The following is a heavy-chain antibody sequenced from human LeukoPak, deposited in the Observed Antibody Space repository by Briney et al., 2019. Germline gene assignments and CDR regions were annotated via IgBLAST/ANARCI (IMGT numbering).Heavy chain of an antibody. V-gene: IGHV3-7*04. CDR3: ARDRGYKSFDY. CDR1: GFTFSSSW. D-gene: IGHD3-10*01. CDR2: IKPDGSEG. Sequence: HPGGSLRLSCAAAGFTFSSSWMAWVRQAPGKGLEWVANIKPDGSEGSYVDSVKGRFTISRGNAKNSLFLQMISLRAEDTAVYYCARDRGYKSFDYWGQGALVTVSS. J-gene: IGHJ4*02.